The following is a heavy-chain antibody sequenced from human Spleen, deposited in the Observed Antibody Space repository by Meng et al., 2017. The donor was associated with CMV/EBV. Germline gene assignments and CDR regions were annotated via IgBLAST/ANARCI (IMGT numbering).Heavy chain of an antibody. D-gene: IGHD3-9*01. CDR1: GFTVSSNY. CDR3: ARAGPKYDILTGYLGSHFDY. Sequence: GGSLRLSCAASGFTVSSNYMRWVRQAPGKGLEWVSVIYSGGSTYYADSVKGRFTISRDNSKNTLYLQMNSLGAEDTAVYYCARAGPKYDILTGYLGSHFDYWGQGTLVTVSS. V-gene: IGHV3-66*02. CDR2: IYSGGST. J-gene: IGHJ4*02.